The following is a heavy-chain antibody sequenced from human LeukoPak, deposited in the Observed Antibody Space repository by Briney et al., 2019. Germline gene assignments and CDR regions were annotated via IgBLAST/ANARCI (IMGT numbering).Heavy chain of an antibody. D-gene: IGHD6-13*01. J-gene: IGHJ4*02. CDR3: ARHMGQQLVRGLIYDY. CDR1: GGSISSSSDY. V-gene: IGHV4-39*01. Sequence: PSETLSLTCTVSGGSISSSSDYWGWIRQPPGKGLEWIGSFYYSGSTYYNPSLKSRVTISVDTSKNQFSLKLSSVTAADTAVYYCARHMGQQLVRGLIYDYWGQGTLVAVSS. CDR2: FYYSGST.